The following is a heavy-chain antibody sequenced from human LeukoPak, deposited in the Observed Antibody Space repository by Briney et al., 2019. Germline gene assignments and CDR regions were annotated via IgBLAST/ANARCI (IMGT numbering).Heavy chain of an antibody. CDR3: AKDRGSSGWYLGYNWFDP. Sequence: GGSLRLSCAASGFTFSSYAMSWVRQAPGKGLEWVSAISGSGGSTYYADSVKGRFTISRDNSKNTLYLQMNSLRAEDTAVYYCAKDRGSSGWYLGYNWFDPWVQGTLVAVSS. V-gene: IGHV3-23*01. D-gene: IGHD6-19*01. CDR2: ISGSGGST. J-gene: IGHJ5*02. CDR1: GFTFSSYA.